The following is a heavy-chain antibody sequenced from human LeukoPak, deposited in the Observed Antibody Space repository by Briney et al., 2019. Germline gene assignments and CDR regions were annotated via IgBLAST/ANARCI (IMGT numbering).Heavy chain of an antibody. Sequence: GSSVKVSCKASEGTFSSYSVGWVRQVPGQGLEWMGRLIPTLGTANFAQKFQDRAMIATDESTSTAYMELHSLRSDDTAVYYCAAILHAFDMWGQGTMVTVSS. J-gene: IGHJ3*02. CDR3: AAILHAFDM. CDR2: LIPTLGTA. CDR1: EGTFSSYS. V-gene: IGHV1-69*05.